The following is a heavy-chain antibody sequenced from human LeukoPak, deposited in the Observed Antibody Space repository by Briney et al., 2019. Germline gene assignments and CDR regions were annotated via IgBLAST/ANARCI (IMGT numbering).Heavy chain of an antibody. CDR1: GGSNSSYY. CDR3: ARRGIAAGDAFDI. D-gene: IGHD6-13*01. V-gene: IGHV4-4*09. CDR2: DYTSGST. Sequence: SQTLSLTRTVSGGSNSSYYWRWIPQPPAKGLVCIEDDYTSGSTNSIPSRKSRVTISVDTSKNQFSLKLSSVTAADTAVYYCARRGIAAGDAFDIWGQGTMVSVSS. J-gene: IGHJ3*02.